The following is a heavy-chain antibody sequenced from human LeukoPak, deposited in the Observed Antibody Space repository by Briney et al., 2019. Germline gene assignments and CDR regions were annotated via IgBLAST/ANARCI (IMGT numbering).Heavy chain of an antibody. D-gene: IGHD2-15*01. V-gene: IGHV1-69*04. Sequence: ASVKVSCKASGGTFSSYATSWVRQAPGQGLEWMGRIIPIFGIANYAQKFQGRVTITADKSTSTAYMELSSLRSEDTAVYYCARGYVSGPEVGWGQGTLVTVSS. CDR1: GGTFSSYA. CDR2: IIPIFGIA. CDR3: ARGYVSGPEVG. J-gene: IGHJ4*02.